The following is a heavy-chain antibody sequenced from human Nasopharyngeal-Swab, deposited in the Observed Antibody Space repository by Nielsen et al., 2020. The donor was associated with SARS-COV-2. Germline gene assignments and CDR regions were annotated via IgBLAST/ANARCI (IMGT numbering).Heavy chain of an antibody. CDR3: AKDRDSGDDSDDYYHYYGMDV. CDR1: GFTFDDYT. V-gene: IGHV3-43*01. D-gene: IGHD5-12*01. Sequence: GESLKISCAASGFTFDDYTMHWVRQAPGKGLEWVSLISWDDSSTYYADSVKGRFTISRDNSKNTVNLQMNSLRVEDTAIYYCAKDRDSGDDSDDYYHYYGMDVWGQGATVTVFS. J-gene: IGHJ6*02. CDR2: ISWDDSST.